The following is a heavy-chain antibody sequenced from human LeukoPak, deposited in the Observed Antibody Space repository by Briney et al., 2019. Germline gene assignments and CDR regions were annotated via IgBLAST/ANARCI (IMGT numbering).Heavy chain of an antibody. V-gene: IGHV1-2*02. D-gene: IGHD6-6*01. Sequence: ASVKVSCKASGYTCTGYYMHWVRQAPGQGLEWMGWINPNSGGTNYAQKFQGRVTMTRDTSISTAYMELSRLRSDDTAVYYCARFIRGQLVRIDYWGQGTLVTVSS. CDR3: ARFIRGQLVRIDY. CDR1: GYTCTGYY. CDR2: INPNSGGT. J-gene: IGHJ4*02.